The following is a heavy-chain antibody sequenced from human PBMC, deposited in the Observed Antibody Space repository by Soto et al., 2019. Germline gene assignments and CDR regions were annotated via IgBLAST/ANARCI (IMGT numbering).Heavy chain of an antibody. CDR1: GGNRYT. V-gene: IGHV1-69*08. Sequence: QVQLVQSGAEVKKPGSSVKVSCKGSGGNRYTITWVRQAPGQGLEWMGRSVPMFGIATYAQNFQGRVTISADKSTSTAYMELISLRSEDTAVYYCARDSGRSDVVPSAISAMDFWGQGTTVTVSS. D-gene: IGHD2-2*01. J-gene: IGHJ6*02. CDR2: SVPMFGIA. CDR3: ARDSGRSDVVPSAISAMDF.